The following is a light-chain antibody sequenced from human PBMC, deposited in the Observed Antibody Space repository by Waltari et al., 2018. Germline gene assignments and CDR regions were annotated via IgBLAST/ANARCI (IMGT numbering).Light chain of an antibody. CDR3: HQYYTSALD. CDR2: YAS. J-gene: IGKJ4*01. Sequence: DIQMTQSPSALSASVGDRVSITCRASQGISNSLAWYQQRPGKAPKLLIYYASRLESGVPSSFSGSGSGTDYTLTISSLQPEDFATYYCHQYYTSALDFGGGTKVEIK. CDR1: QGISNS. V-gene: IGKV1-NL1*01.